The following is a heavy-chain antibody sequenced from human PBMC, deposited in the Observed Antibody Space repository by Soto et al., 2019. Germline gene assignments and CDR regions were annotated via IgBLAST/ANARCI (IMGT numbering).Heavy chain of an antibody. V-gene: IGHV3-30*03. J-gene: IGHJ4*02. D-gene: IGHD3-9*01. CDR1: GFTFSSYG. Sequence: GGSLRLSCAASGFTFSSYGMHWVRQAPGKGLEWVAVISYDGSNKYYADSVKGRFTISRDKSKNSLYLQMNSLRAVVTVVYYCARDLTHYDILTGSYWGQGTLVTVSS. CDR3: ARDLTHYDILTGSY. CDR2: ISYDGSNK.